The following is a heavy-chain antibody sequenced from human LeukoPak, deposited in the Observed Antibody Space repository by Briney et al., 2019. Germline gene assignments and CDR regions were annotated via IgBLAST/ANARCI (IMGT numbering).Heavy chain of an antibody. Sequence: GGSLRLSCAASGFTFSSYSMNWVRQAPGKGLEWVANIKQDGSEKYYVDSVKGRFTISRDNAKNSLYLQMNSLRAEDTAVYYCARERIAVAGTTDYWGQGTLVTVSS. V-gene: IGHV3-7*03. CDR2: IKQDGSEK. CDR1: GFTFSSYS. J-gene: IGHJ4*02. CDR3: ARERIAVAGTTDY. D-gene: IGHD6-19*01.